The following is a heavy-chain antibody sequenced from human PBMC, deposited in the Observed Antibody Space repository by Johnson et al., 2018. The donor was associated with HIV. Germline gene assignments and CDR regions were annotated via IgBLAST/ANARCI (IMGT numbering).Heavy chain of an antibody. J-gene: IGHJ3*02. CDR3: ARRMKAVAHHDAFDI. CDR1: GFTFSRYG. V-gene: IGHV3-30*02. CDR2: IRYDGSNK. Sequence: QVQLVESGGGVVQTGGSLRLSCAASGFTFSRYGMHWVRQAPGKGLEWVAFIRYDGSNKYYADSVKGRFTISRDNSKNTLYLQMNGLRIESTAIYYCARRMKAVAHHDAFDIWGQGTM. D-gene: IGHD6-19*01.